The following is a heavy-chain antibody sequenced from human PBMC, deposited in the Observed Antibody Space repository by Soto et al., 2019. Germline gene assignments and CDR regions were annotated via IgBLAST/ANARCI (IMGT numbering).Heavy chain of an antibody. CDR1: GYTFTNYG. V-gene: IGHV1-18*01. D-gene: IGHD6-19*01. J-gene: IGHJ4*02. CDR2: ISAHNGDT. Sequence: ASVKVSCKASGYTFTNYGISWVRQAPGQGLEWMGWISAHNGDTNYAQKFQSRVTMTTDTSTSTAYMELRSLRSDDAAVYYCVRGDDQLLVFDYWGKGTLVTVSS. CDR3: VRGDDQLLVFDY.